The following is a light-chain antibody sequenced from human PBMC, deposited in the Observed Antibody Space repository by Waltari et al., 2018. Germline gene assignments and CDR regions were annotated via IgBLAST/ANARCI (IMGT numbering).Light chain of an antibody. Sequence: QSVLTQPPSASGTPGQRVTISCSGSRSNVGDNVVNLYHQVPGTAPKLVIYRNDQRPSGVPDRFTASKSGTSASLAISGLQSEDEGDYYCATWDDSPTGRWVFGGGTRVTVL. CDR2: RND. J-gene: IGLJ3*02. CDR1: RSNVGDNV. CDR3: ATWDDSPTGRWV. V-gene: IGLV1-44*01.